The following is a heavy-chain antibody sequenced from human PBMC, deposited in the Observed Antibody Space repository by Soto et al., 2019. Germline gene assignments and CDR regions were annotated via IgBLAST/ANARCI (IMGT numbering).Heavy chain of an antibody. CDR2: ISAYNGNT. D-gene: IGHD3-3*01. Sequence: ASVKVSCKASGYTFTSYGISWVRQAPGQGLEWMGWISAYNGNTNYAQKLQGRVTMTTDTSTSTAYMELRSLRSDDTAVYYCARDTFGVVTIGFRYYVMDVWGQGTTVTVSS. V-gene: IGHV1-18*04. CDR3: ARDTFGVVTIGFRYYVMDV. J-gene: IGHJ6*02. CDR1: GYTFTSYG.